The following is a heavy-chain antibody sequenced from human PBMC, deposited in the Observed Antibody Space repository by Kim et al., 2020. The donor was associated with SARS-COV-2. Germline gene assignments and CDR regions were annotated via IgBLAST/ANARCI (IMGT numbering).Heavy chain of an antibody. J-gene: IGHJ4*02. CDR2: INHSGST. D-gene: IGHD1-26*01. CDR3: ARGLPRSGSYRGLYYFDY. CDR1: GGSFSGYY. Sequence: SETLSLTCAVYGGSFSGYYWSWIRQPPGKGLEWIGEINHSGSTNYNPSLKSRVTISVDTSKNQFSLKLSSVTAADTAVYYCARGLPRSGSYRGLYYFDYWGQGTLVTVSS. V-gene: IGHV4-34*01.